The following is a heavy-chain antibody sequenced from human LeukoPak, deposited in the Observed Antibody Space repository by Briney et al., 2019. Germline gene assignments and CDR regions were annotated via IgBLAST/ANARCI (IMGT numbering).Heavy chain of an antibody. J-gene: IGHJ4*02. D-gene: IGHD3-10*01. CDR3: ARDYYGSGSYFGGFDY. CDR2: IYTSGST. Sequence: SQPLSLTCTVSGRSISSGCYSWSWIRLPPGKGLEWFGRIYTSGSTNYNPPLKDRVTISVDTSKNQSSLKLSSVTAADTAVYYCARDYYGSGSYFGGFDYWGQGTLVTVSS. CDR1: GRSISSGCYS. V-gene: IGHV4-61*02.